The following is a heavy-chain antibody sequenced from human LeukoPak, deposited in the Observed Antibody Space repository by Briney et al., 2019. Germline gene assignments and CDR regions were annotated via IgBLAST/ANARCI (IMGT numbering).Heavy chain of an antibody. CDR1: GYTFTGYY. Sequence: ASVKVSCKASGYTFTGYYMHWVRQAPGQGLEWMGWINPNSGGTNYAQKFQGRVTMTRDTSISTAYMELSRLRSDDTAVYYCARVLSTDYSNGENWFDPWGQGTLSPSPQ. V-gene: IGHV1-2*02. CDR2: INPNSGGT. CDR3: ARVLSTDYSNGENWFDP. J-gene: IGHJ5*02. D-gene: IGHD4-11*01.